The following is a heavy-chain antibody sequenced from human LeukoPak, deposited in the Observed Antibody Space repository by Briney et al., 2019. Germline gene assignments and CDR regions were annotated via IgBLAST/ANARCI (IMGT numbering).Heavy chain of an antibody. CDR3: AKLQLWSPDY. J-gene: IGHJ4*02. CDR1: GFTFSNYA. D-gene: IGHD5-18*01. CDR2: ITGSGGNT. Sequence: GASLRLSCAASGFTFSNYAMSWVRQAPGKGLEWVSAITGSGGNTYYADSVKGRFTISRDNSKNTVFLQMNSLRAEDTAVYYCAKLQLWSPDYWGQGTLVTVSS. V-gene: IGHV3-23*01.